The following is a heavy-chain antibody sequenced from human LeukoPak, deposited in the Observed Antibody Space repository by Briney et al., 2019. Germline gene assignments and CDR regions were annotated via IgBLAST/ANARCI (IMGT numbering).Heavy chain of an antibody. CDR2: INPNSGGT. V-gene: IGHV1-2*02. Sequence: GASVKVSCKASGYTFTGYYMHWVRQAPGQGLEWMGWINPNSGGTNYAQKFQGRVTMTRDTSIGTAYMELSRLRSDDTAVYYCARGLRYFDWLFDYWGQGTLVTVSS. CDR1: GYTFTGYY. J-gene: IGHJ4*02. CDR3: ARGLRYFDWLFDY. D-gene: IGHD3-9*01.